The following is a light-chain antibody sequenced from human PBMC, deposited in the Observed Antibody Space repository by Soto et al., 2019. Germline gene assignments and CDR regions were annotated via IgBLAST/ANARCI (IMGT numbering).Light chain of an antibody. V-gene: IGLV2-8*01. CDR2: EVT. CDR1: SSDVVGYND. CDR3: SSKAGSNNLGVV. J-gene: IGLJ3*02. Sequence: QSVLTQPPSASGSPGQSVTISCTGTSSDVVGYNDVSWYQQHPGKAPKLIIYEVTKRPSGVPDRFSGSKSDNTASLTVSGLQDDDEANYYCSSKAGSNNLGVVFGGGTKLTVL.